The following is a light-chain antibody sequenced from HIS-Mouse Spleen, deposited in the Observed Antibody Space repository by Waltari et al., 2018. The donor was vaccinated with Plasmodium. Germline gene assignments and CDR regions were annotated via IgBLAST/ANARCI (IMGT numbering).Light chain of an antibody. Sequence: SYEPTQPPSVSVSPGQTARNTCSGDEFPKKYAYWYQQKSGQAPVLVIYEDSKRPSGIPERFSGSSSGTMATLTISGAQVEDEADYYCYSTDSSGNHRVFGGGTKLTVL. CDR1: EFPKKY. CDR3: YSTDSSGNHRV. CDR2: EDS. J-gene: IGLJ3*02. V-gene: IGLV3-10*01.